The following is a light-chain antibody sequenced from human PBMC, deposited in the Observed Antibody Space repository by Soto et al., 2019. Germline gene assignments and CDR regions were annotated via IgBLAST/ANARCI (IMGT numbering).Light chain of an antibody. V-gene: IGKV3-20*01. CDR3: QQFSSYPLT. J-gene: IGKJ4*01. CDR1: QGVSTY. Sequence: EIVLTQSPATLSLSPGERATVSCRASQGVSTYLSWYQQKPGQAPRLLIYDASSRATGIPDRFSGGGSGTDFTLTISRLEPEDFAVYYCQQFSSYPLTFGGGTMVDIK. CDR2: DAS.